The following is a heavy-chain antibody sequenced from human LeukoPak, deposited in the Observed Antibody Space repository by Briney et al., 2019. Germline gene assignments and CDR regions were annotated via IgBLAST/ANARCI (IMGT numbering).Heavy chain of an antibody. D-gene: IGHD3-10*01. J-gene: IGHJ4*02. Sequence: PSETLSLTCTVSGGSISSYYWSWIRQPAGKGLEWIGRIYTSGSTNYNPSLKSRVTMSVDTSKNQFSLKLSSVTAADTAVYYCARGILWFGDRSGFDYWGQGTLVTVSS. V-gene: IGHV4-4*07. CDR3: ARGILWFGDRSGFDY. CDR2: IYTSGST. CDR1: GGSISSYY.